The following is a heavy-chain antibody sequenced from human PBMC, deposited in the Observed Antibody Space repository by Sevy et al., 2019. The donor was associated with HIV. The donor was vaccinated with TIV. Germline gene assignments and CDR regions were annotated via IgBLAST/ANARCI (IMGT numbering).Heavy chain of an antibody. CDR3: AGGRYDSSGSFDAFDI. CDR1: GFTFNSYA. V-gene: IGHV3-23*01. Sequence: GGSLRLSCAASGFTFNSYAMNWVRQAPGKGLEWVSTIYGSSGATYYGDSVKGRFTISRDNSKNTLYLQMNSLRTEDTAVYYCAGGRYDSSGSFDAFDIWGQGTMVTVSS. CDR2: IYGSSGAT. D-gene: IGHD3-22*01. J-gene: IGHJ3*02.